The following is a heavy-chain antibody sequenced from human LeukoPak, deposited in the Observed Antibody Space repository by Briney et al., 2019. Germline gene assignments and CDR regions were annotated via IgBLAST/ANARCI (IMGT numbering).Heavy chain of an antibody. CDR2: IKQDGSEK. Sequence: PGGSLRHSCAASGFTRSSDWMSWVRQAPGKGLESVANIKQDGSEKYYVDSVKGRFTISRDNAKNSLYLQMNSLRAEDTAVYYCARGLEGNDYWGQGTLVTVSS. D-gene: IGHD1-1*01. CDR1: GFTRSSDW. CDR3: ARGLEGNDY. J-gene: IGHJ4*02. V-gene: IGHV3-7*01.